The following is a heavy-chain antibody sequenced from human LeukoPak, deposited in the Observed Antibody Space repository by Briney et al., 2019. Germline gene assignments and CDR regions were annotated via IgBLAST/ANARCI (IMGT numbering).Heavy chain of an antibody. CDR3: ARGGYSYDTAYPDY. CDR2: INPNSGGT. J-gene: IGHJ4*02. Sequence: ASVKVSCKAFGYTFTGYYMHWVRQAPGQGLEWMGWINPNSGGTNYAQRFQGRVTMTRDASISTAYMELSRLRSDDTAMYYCARGGYSYDTAYPDYWGQGTLVTVSS. V-gene: IGHV1-2*02. CDR1: GYTFTGYY. D-gene: IGHD5-18*01.